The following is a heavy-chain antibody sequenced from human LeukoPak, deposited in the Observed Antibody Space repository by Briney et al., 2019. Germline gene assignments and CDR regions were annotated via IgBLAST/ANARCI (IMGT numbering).Heavy chain of an antibody. D-gene: IGHD3-10*01. CDR3: ARVSYYGSGSYDY. J-gene: IGHJ4*02. CDR2: IYTSGST. V-gene: IGHV4-59*10. CDR1: GGSFSGYY. Sequence: SETLSLTCAVYGGSFSGYYWSWIRQPAGKGLEWIGRIYTSGSTNYNPSLKSRVTMSVDTSKNQFSLKLSSVTAADTAVYYCARVSYYGSGSYDYWGQGTLVTVSS.